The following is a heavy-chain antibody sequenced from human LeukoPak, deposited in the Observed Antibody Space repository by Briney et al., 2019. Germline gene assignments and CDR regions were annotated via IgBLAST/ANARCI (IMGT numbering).Heavy chain of an antibody. V-gene: IGHV3-48*01. CDR2: ISSSSSTL. D-gene: IGHD6-13*01. J-gene: IGHJ4*02. CDR1: GFTFSSYS. CDR3: ARGYSSSWFDFDY. Sequence: PGGSLRLSCAASGFTFSSYSMNWVRQAPGKGLEWVSYISSSSSTLYYADSVKGRFTISRDNAKNSLYLQMNSLRAEDTAVYYCARGYSSSWFDFDYWGQGTLVTVSS.